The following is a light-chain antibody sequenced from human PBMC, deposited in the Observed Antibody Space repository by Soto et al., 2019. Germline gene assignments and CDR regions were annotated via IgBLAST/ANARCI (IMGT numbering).Light chain of an antibody. J-gene: IGKJ1*01. CDR1: QNVGSNY. CDR3: QQYGNSPWT. Sequence: EIVLTQSPGTLSLSPGERATLSCRASQNVGSNYLAWYQQRPDQVPRLFIYGASSRATGIPDRFSGSGSGTAGTLTISRLEPEDGEVYHCQQYGNSPWTFGQGTKVDI. CDR2: GAS. V-gene: IGKV3-20*01.